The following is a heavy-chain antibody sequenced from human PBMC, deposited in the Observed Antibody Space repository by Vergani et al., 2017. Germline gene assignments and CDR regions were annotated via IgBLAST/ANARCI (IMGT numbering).Heavy chain of an antibody. J-gene: IGHJ4*02. CDR2: IYHSGST. Sequence: QVQLQESGPGLVKPSETLSLTCTVSGYSISSGYYWGWIRQPPGKGLEWIGSIYHSGSTYYNPSLKSRVTISVDTSKNQCSLKLSSVTAADTAVYYCARDREGGWSSGWHNFDYGGQGTLVTVSS. CDR1: GYSISSGYY. D-gene: IGHD6-19*01. CDR3: ARDREGGWSSGWHNFDY. V-gene: IGHV4-38-2*02.